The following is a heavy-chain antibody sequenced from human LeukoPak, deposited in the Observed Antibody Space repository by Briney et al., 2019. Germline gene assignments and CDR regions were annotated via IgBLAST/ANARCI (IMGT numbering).Heavy chain of an antibody. D-gene: IGHD4-23*01. CDR2: IYYSGST. CDR1: GYSISSGYY. V-gene: IGHV4-38-2*02. Sequence: SETLSLTCTVSGYSISSGYYWGWIRQPPGKGLEWIGTIYYSGSTYYNVSLKSRVTISVDTSKNQFSLKLSSVTAADTAVYYCARHGRGTVVSAWYFDLWGRGTLVTVSS. J-gene: IGHJ2*01. CDR3: ARHGRGTVVSAWYFDL.